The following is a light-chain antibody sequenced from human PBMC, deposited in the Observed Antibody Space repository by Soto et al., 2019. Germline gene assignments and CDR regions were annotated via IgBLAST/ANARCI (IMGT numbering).Light chain of an antibody. V-gene: IGLV2-14*01. CDR3: SSYTSTSTVV. CDR1: SSDVGGYNF. Sequence: QSALTQPASVSGSPGRSITISCSGTSSDVGGYNFVSWYQQHPGKAPKLMIYEVIERPSGVSNRFSGSRSGNTASLTISGLQAEDEADYFCSSYTSTSTVVFGGGTQLTVL. J-gene: IGLJ2*01. CDR2: EVI.